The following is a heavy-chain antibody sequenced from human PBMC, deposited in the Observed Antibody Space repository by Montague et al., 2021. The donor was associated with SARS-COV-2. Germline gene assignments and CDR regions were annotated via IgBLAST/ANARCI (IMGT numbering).Heavy chain of an antibody. J-gene: IGHJ4*02. CDR1: GFCFSYA. Sequence: PLRLSCAASGFCFSYAMHWVRQAPGKGLEWVALISNDGSNKHYADSVKGRFTISRDNSKSTLYLQMNSLRTEDTAVYYCARESGSFHDGGYFDYWGQGSLVTVSS. CDR2: ISNDGSNK. D-gene: IGHD1-26*01. CDR3: ARESGSFHDGGYFDY. V-gene: IGHV3-30*04.